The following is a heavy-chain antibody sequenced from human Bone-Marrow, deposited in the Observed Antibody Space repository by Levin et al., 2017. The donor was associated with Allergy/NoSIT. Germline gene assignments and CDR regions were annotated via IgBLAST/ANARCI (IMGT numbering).Heavy chain of an antibody. CDR2: SHIRGGT. CDR3: ARVNTYCSDGACPYYFDS. Sequence: SETLSLICDLSGQSIYSFYWAWIRQPAGKRPEWLGHSHIRGGTYDNPSLQSRVTMSIDTSKKQFSLKLTSMTAADTAIYYCARVNTYCSDGACPYYFDSWGQGTPVSVSS. V-gene: IGHV4-4*07. J-gene: IGHJ4*02. CDR1: GQSIYSFY. D-gene: IGHD2-8*01.